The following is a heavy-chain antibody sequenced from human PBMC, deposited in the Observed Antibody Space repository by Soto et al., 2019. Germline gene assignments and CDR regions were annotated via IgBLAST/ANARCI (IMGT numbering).Heavy chain of an antibody. V-gene: IGHV4-59*01. CDR2: IYYSGST. Sequence: QVQLQESGPGLVKPSETLSLTCIVSTGSISSDYWSWIRQPPGKGLEWIGHIYYSGSTYYNPSLESRVTISIDTSKNQFSLKLGSVTAADTAVYYCARAPKVATISGFGFFDHWGQGSLVTVYS. D-gene: IGHD5-12*01. J-gene: IGHJ5*02. CDR3: ARAPKVATISGFGFFDH. CDR1: TGSISSDY.